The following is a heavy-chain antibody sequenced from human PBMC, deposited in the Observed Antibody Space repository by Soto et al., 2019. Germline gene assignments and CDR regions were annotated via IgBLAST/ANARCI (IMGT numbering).Heavy chain of an antibody. V-gene: IGHV4-59*08. CDR2: IYYSGST. D-gene: IGHD3-10*01. CDR1: GGSISSYY. Sequence: PSETLSLTCTVSGGSISSYYWSWIRQPPGKGLAWIGYIYYSGSTNYNPSLKSRVAISVDTSKNQFSLKLSSVTAADTAVFYCARRGRFTMVRVYYFDYWGQGTLVTVSS. J-gene: IGHJ4*02. CDR3: ARRGRFTMVRVYYFDY.